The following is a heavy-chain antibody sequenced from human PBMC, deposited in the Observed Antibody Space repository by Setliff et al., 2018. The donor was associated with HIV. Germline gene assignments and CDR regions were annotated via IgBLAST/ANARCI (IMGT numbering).Heavy chain of an antibody. V-gene: IGHV4-34*01. CDR2: INHSGST. J-gene: IGHJ4*02. D-gene: IGHD2-21*01. Sequence: PSETLSLTCNVSGGSISSHYWSWIRQPPGKGLEWIGEINHSGSTNYTPSLKSRVTISVDTSKNQLSLKLNSVTAADTAMYYCARESLAYCGGDCFSGYWGQGTLVTVSS. CDR3: ARESLAYCGGDCFSGY. CDR1: GGSISSHY.